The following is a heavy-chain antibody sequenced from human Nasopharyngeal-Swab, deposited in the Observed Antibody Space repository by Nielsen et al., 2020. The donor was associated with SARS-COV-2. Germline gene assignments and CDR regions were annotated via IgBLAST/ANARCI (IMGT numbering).Heavy chain of an antibody. V-gene: IGHV3-9*01. D-gene: IGHD3-3*02. CDR1: GFTFDDYA. CDR2: ITWNSGT. J-gene: IGHJ4*02. CDR3: AREFPALVGAFWDY. Sequence: SLKISCAASGFTFDDYAMHWVRQAPGKGLEWVSGITWNSGTGYTDSVKGRFTISRDNAQNSLSLQMDSLRVDDTAVYYCAREFPALVGAFWDYWGQGMLVTVSS.